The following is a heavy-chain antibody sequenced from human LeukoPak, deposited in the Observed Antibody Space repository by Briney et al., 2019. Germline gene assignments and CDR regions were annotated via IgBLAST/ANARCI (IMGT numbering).Heavy chain of an antibody. Sequence: GGSLRLSCAASGFTFSSYGMHWVRQAPGKGLEWVAFIRYDGSNKYYADSVKGRFTISRDNSKNTLYLQMNSLRAEDTAVYYCAKERRPYYDFWSGRNPPTLDYWGQGTLVTVSS. J-gene: IGHJ4*02. V-gene: IGHV3-30*02. CDR2: IRYDGSNK. CDR3: AKERRPYYDFWSGRNPPTLDY. CDR1: GFTFSSYG. D-gene: IGHD3-3*01.